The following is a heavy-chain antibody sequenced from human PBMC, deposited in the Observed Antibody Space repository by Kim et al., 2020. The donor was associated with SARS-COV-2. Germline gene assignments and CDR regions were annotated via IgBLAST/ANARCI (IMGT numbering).Heavy chain of an antibody. CDR2: ISYDGRNK. V-gene: IGHV3-30*18. CDR1: GFIFSNYG. J-gene: IGHJ6*02. Sequence: GGSLRLSCGASGFIFSNYGMHWVRQAPGKGLEWVAVISYDGRNKYYADSVKGRFTISRDNSKNTLYLQMNSLRAEDTAVYYCAKDGYYYGSGSPTGGMDVLGQGTTVTVSS. D-gene: IGHD3-10*01. CDR3: AKDGYYYGSGSPTGGMDV.